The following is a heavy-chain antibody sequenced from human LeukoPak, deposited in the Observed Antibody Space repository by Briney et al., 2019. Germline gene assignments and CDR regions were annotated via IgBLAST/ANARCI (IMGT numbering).Heavy chain of an antibody. CDR1: GYTLTEFA. V-gene: IGHV1-24*01. CDR3: ARSGHRRYYYVSGPDY. CDR2: FDPEDGET. J-gene: IGHJ4*02. Sequence: ASVRVSCKISGYTLTEFAIHWVRQAPGKGLEWMGGFDPEDGETIHPQKFQGRVTMTTDTSTSTAYMELRSLRSDDTAVYYCARSGHRRYYYVSGPDYWGQGTLVTVSS. D-gene: IGHD3-10*01.